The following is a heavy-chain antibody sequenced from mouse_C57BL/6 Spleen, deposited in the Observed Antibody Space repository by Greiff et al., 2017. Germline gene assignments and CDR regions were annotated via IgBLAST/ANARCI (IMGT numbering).Heavy chain of an antibody. V-gene: IGHV1-47*01. CDR1: GYTFTTYP. CDR3: ARKDSSGYYAMDY. Sequence: QVHVKQSGAELVKPGASVKMSCKASGYTFTTYPIEWMKQNHGKSLEWIGNFHPYNDDTKYNEKFKGKATLTVEKSSSTVYLELSRLTSDDSAVXYCARKDSSGYYAMDYWGQGTSVTVSS. J-gene: IGHJ4*01. CDR2: FHPYNDDT. D-gene: IGHD3-2*02.